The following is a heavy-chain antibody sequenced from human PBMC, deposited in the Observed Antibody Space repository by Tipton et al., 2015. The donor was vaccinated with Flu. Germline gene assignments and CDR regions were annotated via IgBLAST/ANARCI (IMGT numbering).Heavy chain of an antibody. Sequence: LRLSCAVSGYSISRGYYWGWIRQPPGKGLEWIGSIYHNGDIHFNPSLKGRVSISVDTSNNRFSLNLTSVTAADTAVYYCARAEIGDFDYWGQGTLVTVSS. CDR3: ARAEIGDFDY. CDR2: IYHNGDI. D-gene: IGHD2/OR15-2a*01. J-gene: IGHJ4*02. CDR1: GYSISRGYY. V-gene: IGHV4-38-2*01.